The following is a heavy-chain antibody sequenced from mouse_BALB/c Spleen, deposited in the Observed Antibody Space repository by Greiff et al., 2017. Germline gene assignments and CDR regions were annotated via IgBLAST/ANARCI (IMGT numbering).Heavy chain of an antibody. Sequence: QVQLQQSGAELVRPGSSVKISCKASGYAFSSYWMNWVKQRPGQGLEWIGQIYPGDGDTNYNGKFKGKATLTADKSSSTAYMQLSSLTSEDSAVYFCARGGGGFYFDYWGQGTTLTVSS. CDR3: ARGGGGFYFDY. CDR2: IYPGDGDT. V-gene: IGHV1-80*01. J-gene: IGHJ2*01. CDR1: GYAFSSYW. D-gene: IGHD1-1*02.